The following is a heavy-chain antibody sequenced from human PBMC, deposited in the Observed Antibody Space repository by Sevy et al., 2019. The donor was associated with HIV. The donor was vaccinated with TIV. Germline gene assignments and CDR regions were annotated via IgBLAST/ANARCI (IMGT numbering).Heavy chain of an antibody. D-gene: IGHD3-10*01. Sequence: GGSLRLSCAASGFSFSRYAMKWVRQAPGKGLEWVSSISDSGGSTYYADSVKGRFIISRDNSKNTLYRQMNSLRAEETAVYYCAKDIGDPEFPEVITGYYYGLAVWGQGTSVTVSS. CDR1: GFSFSRYA. CDR3: AKDIGDPEFPEVITGYYYGLAV. V-gene: IGHV3-23*01. CDR2: ISDSGGST. J-gene: IGHJ6*02.